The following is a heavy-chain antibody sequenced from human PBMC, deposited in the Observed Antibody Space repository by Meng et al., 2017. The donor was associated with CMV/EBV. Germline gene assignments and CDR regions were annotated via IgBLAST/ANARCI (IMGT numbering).Heavy chain of an antibody. J-gene: IGHJ4*02. V-gene: IGHV4-30-4*08. CDR3: AREGDNPFDY. CDR1: GGSISSGDSY. D-gene: IGHD2-21*02. CDR2: IYYSGST. Sequence: QGERQESGPRLVKPSKTLSLPCTVSGGSISSGDSYWSWIRQPPGKGLEWIGYIYYSGSTYYNPSLKSRVTISVDTSKNQFSLKLSSVTAADTAVYYCAREGDNPFDYWGQGTLVTVSS.